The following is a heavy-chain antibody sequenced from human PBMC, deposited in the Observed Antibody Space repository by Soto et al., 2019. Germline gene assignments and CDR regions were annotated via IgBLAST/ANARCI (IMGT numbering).Heavy chain of an antibody. Sequence: GGSLRLSCSASGFTFSDYWMSWVRQAPGEGPEWLANIKPDGSGSYYMDSVKGRFTISRDNAKNLLFLQMNSLRVDDTAVYHCARDGYPYAMDVWGQGTTVTVS. J-gene: IGHJ6*02. CDR3: ARDGYPYAMDV. V-gene: IGHV3-7*04. CDR2: IKPDGSGS. CDR1: GFTFSDYW. D-gene: IGHD5-18*01.